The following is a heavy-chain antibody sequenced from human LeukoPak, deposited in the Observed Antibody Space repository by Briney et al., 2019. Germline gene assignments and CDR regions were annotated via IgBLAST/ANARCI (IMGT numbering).Heavy chain of an antibody. Sequence: GGSLRLSCAASGFTFSSYWMSWVRQAPGKGLEWVANIKQDGSEKYYVDSVKGRFTISRDNAKNSLYLQMNSLRAEDTAVYYCARDPVTIFGVDIHDYWGQGTLVTVSS. CDR1: GFTFSSYW. J-gene: IGHJ4*02. CDR3: ARDPVTIFGVDIHDY. V-gene: IGHV3-7*03. D-gene: IGHD3-3*01. CDR2: IKQDGSEK.